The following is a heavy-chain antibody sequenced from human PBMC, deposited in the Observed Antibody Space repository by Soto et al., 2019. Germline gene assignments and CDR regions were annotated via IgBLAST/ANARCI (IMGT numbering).Heavy chain of an antibody. CDR2: IFHSETT. D-gene: IGHD6-19*01. V-gene: IGHV4-4*02. Sequence: QMRLQESGPGLVKPSGTLSLACAVSRASVSRGNWWSWVRQPPGKGRAWIGEIFHSETTNYNPSLKGPATISVDKSTHQFSLTLASVTAAEPAVTYCAKNGWYSADIWGQGTRFTVSS. J-gene: IGHJ3*02. CDR1: RASVSRGNW. CDR3: AKNGWYSADI.